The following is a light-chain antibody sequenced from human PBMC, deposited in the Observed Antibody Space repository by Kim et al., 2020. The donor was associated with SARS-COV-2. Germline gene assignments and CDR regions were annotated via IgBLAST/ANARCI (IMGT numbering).Light chain of an antibody. CDR1: SNDVGAYDH. Sequence: QSALTQPASVSESPGQSITISCTGSSNDVGAYDHVSWYQQHPDKVPKLLIFNVNGRPSGFSSRFSGSKSGNTASLTISDLQTEDEADYYCSSYATSTTWVFGGGTKVTVL. CDR3: SSYATSTTWV. J-gene: IGLJ3*02. CDR2: NVN. V-gene: IGLV2-14*01.